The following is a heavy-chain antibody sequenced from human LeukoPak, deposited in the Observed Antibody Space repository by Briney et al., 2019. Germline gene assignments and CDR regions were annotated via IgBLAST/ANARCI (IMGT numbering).Heavy chain of an antibody. CDR1: GDSINYYY. V-gene: IGHV4-59*01. CDR2: VYYNGSA. D-gene: IGHD2-15*01. CDR3: ARKGGHFDY. J-gene: IGHJ4*02. Sequence: PSETLSLTCTASGDSINYYYWSWIRQSPGKGLEWIGYVYYNGSAKYNPSLKSRVTISVDMSKNQFSLKVSSVTAADTAIYYCARKGGHFDYWGQGTLVTVSS.